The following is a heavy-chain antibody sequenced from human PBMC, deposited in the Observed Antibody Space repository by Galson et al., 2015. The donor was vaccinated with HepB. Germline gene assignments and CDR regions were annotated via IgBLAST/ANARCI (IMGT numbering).Heavy chain of an antibody. CDR2: IHPSSGDT. CDR1: GYTFIGYY. Sequence: SVKVSCKASGYTFIGYYVHWVRQAPGQGLEWMGWIHPSSGDTNFAQKFQGRVTMTRDTSISTAYMELSRLRSDDTAVYYCARDRRGRSSSPSGLSLQYYYMDVWGKGTTVIVSS. D-gene: IGHD6-13*01. V-gene: IGHV1-2*02. CDR3: ARDRRGRSSSPSGLSLQYYYMDV. J-gene: IGHJ6*03.